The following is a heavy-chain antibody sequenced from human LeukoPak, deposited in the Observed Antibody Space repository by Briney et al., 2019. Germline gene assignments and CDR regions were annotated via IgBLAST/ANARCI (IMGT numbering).Heavy chain of an antibody. D-gene: IGHD3-22*01. CDR1: GYTFTSYG. J-gene: IGHJ4*02. CDR3: ARGVSEYYYDSSGYFYNDY. Sequence: GAVKGSCKASGYTFTSYGISWVRQAPGQGLEWMGWISAYNGNTNYAQKLQGRVTMTTDTSTSTAYMELRSLRSDDAAVYYCARGVSEYYYDSSGYFYNDYWGQGTMPTLSS. V-gene: IGHV1-18*01. CDR2: ISAYNGNT.